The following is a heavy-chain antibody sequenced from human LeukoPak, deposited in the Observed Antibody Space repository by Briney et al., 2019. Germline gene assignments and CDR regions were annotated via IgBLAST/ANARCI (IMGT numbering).Heavy chain of an antibody. Sequence: PGGSLRLSCEASGFTFDNYAMHWVRQAPGKGLEWISGITSNSATIGYVDSVKGRLTISRDNAKNTLYLQMNSLRAEDTAVYYCAKDRFYDYGDYVSRYFDLWGRGTLVTVSS. CDR2: ITSNSATI. D-gene: IGHD4-17*01. CDR3: AKDRFYDYGDYVSRYFDL. J-gene: IGHJ2*01. CDR1: GFTFDNYA. V-gene: IGHV3-9*01.